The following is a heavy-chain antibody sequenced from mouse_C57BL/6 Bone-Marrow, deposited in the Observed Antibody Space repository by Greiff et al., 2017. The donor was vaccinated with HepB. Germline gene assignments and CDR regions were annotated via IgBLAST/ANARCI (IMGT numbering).Heavy chain of an antibody. Sequence: QVQLKESGPGLVQPSQSLSITCTVSGFSLTSYGVHWVRQSPGKGLEWLGVIWSGGSTDYNAAFISRLSISKDNSKSQVFFKMNSLQADDTAIYYCALNYYGSSYLYYYAMDYWGQGTSVTVSS. V-gene: IGHV2-2*01. D-gene: IGHD1-1*01. CDR2: IWSGGST. CDR1: GFSLTSYG. J-gene: IGHJ4*01. CDR3: ALNYYGSSYLYYYAMDY.